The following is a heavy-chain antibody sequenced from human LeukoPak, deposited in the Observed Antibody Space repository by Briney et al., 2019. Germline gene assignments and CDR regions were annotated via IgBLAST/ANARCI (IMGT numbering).Heavy chain of an antibody. CDR3: TRGKRSGWPKRNHYFDF. V-gene: IGHV3-49*04. J-gene: IGHJ4*02. CDR2: IRSKAYGGTT. CDR1: GFTFGDYA. Sequence: GGSLRLSCTAPGFTFGDYAMSWVRQAPGKGLEWVGFIRSKAYGGTTEYAASVKGRFTISRDDSKSIAYLQMNSLKTEDTAVYYCTRGKRSGWPKRNHYFDFWGQGTLVTVSS. D-gene: IGHD6-19*01.